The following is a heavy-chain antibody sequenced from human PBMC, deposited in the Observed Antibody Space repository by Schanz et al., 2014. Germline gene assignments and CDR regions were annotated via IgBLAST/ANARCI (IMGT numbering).Heavy chain of an antibody. J-gene: IGHJ6*02. V-gene: IGHV3-11*01. CDR2: ISRDGTTS. CDR1: GFIFNDYY. CDR3: ARSPRMDV. Sequence: VQLVESGGGLVQPGGSLRLSCAASGFIFNDYYMNWIRQAPGKGLEWLSYISRDGTTSYYADSVKGRFTISRDNAKNSLYLEMTSLKTEHTAVYYCARSPRMDVWGQGTMVTVSS.